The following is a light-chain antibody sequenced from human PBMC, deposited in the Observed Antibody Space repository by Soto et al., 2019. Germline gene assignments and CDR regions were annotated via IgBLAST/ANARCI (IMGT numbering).Light chain of an antibody. V-gene: IGKV1-12*01. J-gene: IGKJ3*01. CDR1: QAIDSW. Sequence: DIQMTQSPSSVSASVGDRVTITCRASQAIDSWLAWYQQKPGEAPKLLIFTGSLLHSGVPPRFSGSGSGTDFTLTISSLQPEDFAIYYCQQRGNWPDTFGPGTKVEIK. CDR2: TGS. CDR3: QQRGNWPDT.